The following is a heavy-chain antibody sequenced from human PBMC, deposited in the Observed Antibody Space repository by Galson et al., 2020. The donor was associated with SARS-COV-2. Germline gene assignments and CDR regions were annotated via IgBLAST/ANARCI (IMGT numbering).Heavy chain of an antibody. CDR1: GFSLTTSGMC. D-gene: IGHD3-9*01. CDR2: IDWDDDK. Sequence: SGPTLVKPTQTLTLTCTLSGFSLTTSGMCVSWIRQPQGKALEWLALIDWDDDKYYSTSLKTRLTISKDTSKNQVVLTITNMDPVDTATYYCALTYYVILTGYYLPLDDWGQGTLVTVSS. CDR3: ALTYYVILTGYYLPLDD. V-gene: IGHV2-70*01. J-gene: IGHJ4*02.